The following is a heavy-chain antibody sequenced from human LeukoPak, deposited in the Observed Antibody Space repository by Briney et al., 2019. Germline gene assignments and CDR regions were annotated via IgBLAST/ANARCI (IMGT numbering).Heavy chain of an antibody. J-gene: IGHJ6*03. CDR2: MNPNSGNT. Sequence: ASVKVSCKASGYTFTSYDINWVRQATGQGLEWMGWMNPNSGNTGYAQKFQGRVTMTRNTSISTAYVELSSLRSEDTAVYYCARGRQTRITMVQGVRYYYYYMDVWGKGTTVTVSS. CDR3: ARGRQTRITMVQGVRYYYYYMDV. CDR1: GYTFTSYD. D-gene: IGHD3-10*01. V-gene: IGHV1-8*01.